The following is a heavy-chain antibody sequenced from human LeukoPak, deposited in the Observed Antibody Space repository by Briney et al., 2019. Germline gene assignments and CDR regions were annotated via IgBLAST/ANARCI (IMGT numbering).Heavy chain of an antibody. V-gene: IGHV4-39*01. CDR3: ARYSTIGAGGRGWYFDL. J-gene: IGHJ2*01. D-gene: IGHD6-13*01. CDR1: GDSISRSTYY. Sequence: PSETLTLTCTVSGDSISRSTYYWGWIRQPPGKGLEWIGNMHYNGSPNYNPSLRSRVTMSGDTSNNQLSLKLNSVTAADTAMYYCARYSTIGAGGRGWYFDLWGRGTLVTVSS. CDR2: MHYNGSP.